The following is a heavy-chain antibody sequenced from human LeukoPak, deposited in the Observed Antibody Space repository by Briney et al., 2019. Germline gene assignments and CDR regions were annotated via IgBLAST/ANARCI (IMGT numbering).Heavy chain of an antibody. D-gene: IGHD3-10*01. V-gene: IGHV4-38-2*02. J-gene: IGHJ2*01. CDR2: IYHSGST. CDR1: GYSISSGYY. CDR3: ARDGRIWFGELLPTNWYFDL. Sequence: SETLSLTCAVSGYSISSGYYWGWIRQPPGKGLEWIGSIYHSGSTYYNPSLKSRVTISVDTSKNQFSLKLSSVTAADTAVYYCARDGRIWFGELLPTNWYFDLWGRSTLVTVSS.